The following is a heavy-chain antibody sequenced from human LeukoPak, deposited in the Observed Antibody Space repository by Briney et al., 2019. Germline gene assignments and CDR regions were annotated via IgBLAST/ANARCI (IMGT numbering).Heavy chain of an antibody. Sequence: ASVKVSCKTSGDTFTGYYMHWVRQAPGQGLEWMGWINPNSGGTNYAQKFQGRVTMTRDTSISTAYMELSRLRSDDTAVYYCASDSSGWLGVLYYFDYWGQGTLVTVSS. J-gene: IGHJ4*02. CDR2: INPNSGGT. CDR1: GDTFTGYY. CDR3: ASDSSGWLGVLYYFDY. D-gene: IGHD6-19*01. V-gene: IGHV1-2*02.